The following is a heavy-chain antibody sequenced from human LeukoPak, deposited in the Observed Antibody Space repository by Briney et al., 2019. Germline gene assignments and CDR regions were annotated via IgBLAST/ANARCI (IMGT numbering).Heavy chain of an antibody. CDR2: IYYSGST. J-gene: IGHJ4*02. CDR3: ARAAVVVPAAILEVNFDY. D-gene: IGHD2-2*02. Sequence: SETLSLTCTVSGGSISSYCWSWIRQPPGKGLEWIGYIYYSGSTNYNPSLKSRVTISVDTSKNQFSLKLSSVTAADTAVYYCARAAVVVPAAILEVNFDYWGQGTLVTVSS. CDR1: GGSISSYC. V-gene: IGHV4-59*01.